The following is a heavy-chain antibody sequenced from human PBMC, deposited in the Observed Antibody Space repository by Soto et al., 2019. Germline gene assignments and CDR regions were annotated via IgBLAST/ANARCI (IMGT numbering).Heavy chain of an antibody. CDR3: ARGVGSGSYYNQYNWFDP. CDR2: ISGYNGNT. J-gene: IGHJ5*02. V-gene: IGHV1-18*01. D-gene: IGHD3-10*01. Sequence: QVQLVQSGAEVKKPGASVKVSCKASGYTFTNYGISWVRQAPGLGLEWMGWISGYNGNTKYAQKLQGRVTMTTDTSTSTAYMELRSLRSDDTAVYYCARGVGSGSYYNQYNWFDPWGQGTLVTVSS. CDR1: GYTFTNYG.